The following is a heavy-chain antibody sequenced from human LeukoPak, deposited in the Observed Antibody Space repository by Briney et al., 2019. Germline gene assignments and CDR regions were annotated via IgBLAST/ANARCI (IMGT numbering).Heavy chain of an antibody. J-gene: IGHJ5*02. CDR1: GGTFSSYA. V-gene: IGHV1-69*13. CDR2: IIPIFVKT. Sequence: GASVKVSCKASGGTFSSYAITWIRQAPGHGLEWMGGIIPIFVKTNYAQKFQDRVTITADESTSTAYMELSSLRSDDTAVYYCARAYELCSSTSCRNWFDPWGQGTLVTVSS. D-gene: IGHD2-2*01. CDR3: ARAYELCSSTSCRNWFDP.